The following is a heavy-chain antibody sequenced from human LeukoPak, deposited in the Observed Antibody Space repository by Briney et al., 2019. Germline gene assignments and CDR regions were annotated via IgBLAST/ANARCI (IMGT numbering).Heavy chain of an antibody. CDR3: AGDNGATYYYYYMDV. D-gene: IGHD4-17*01. CDR1: GYSISSGYY. CDR2: IYHSGST. Sequence: SETLSLTCTVSGYSISSGYYWGWIRQPPGKGLEWIGSIYHSGSTYYNPSLKSRVAISVDTSKNQFSLKLSSVTAADTAVYYCAGDNGATYYYYYMDVWGKGTTVTVSS. V-gene: IGHV4-38-2*02. J-gene: IGHJ6*03.